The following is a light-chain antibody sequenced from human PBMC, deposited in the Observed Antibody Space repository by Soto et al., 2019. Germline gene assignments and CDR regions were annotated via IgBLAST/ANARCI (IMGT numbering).Light chain of an antibody. Sequence: EIVMTQSPATLSVSSVERRNLSRQASQSVSSNLVWYQQKPGQAHRLIIYGAYTRATGIPASFSGSGSGTEFTLTISSLKSEDLAVYYGQQYNNWPPYTVGQGTKVEIK. V-gene: IGKV3-15*01. CDR1: QSVSSN. CDR3: QQYNNWPPYT. CDR2: GAY. J-gene: IGKJ1*01.